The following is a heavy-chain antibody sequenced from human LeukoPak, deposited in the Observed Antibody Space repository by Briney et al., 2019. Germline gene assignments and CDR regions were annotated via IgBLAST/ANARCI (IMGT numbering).Heavy chain of an antibody. CDR1: GFTFSNYG. J-gene: IGHJ5*02. CDR3: AKDPVGATVKWFDP. Sequence: GGSLRLSGAASGFTFSNYGMSWVRQAPRKGLDGVSGIIGIGGTTYSADSVNGRLTVFIDNSKNTLYLQMNSLRAEDTAIYYCAKDPVGATVKWFDPWGQGTLVAVSS. D-gene: IGHD1-26*01. V-gene: IGHV3-23*01. CDR2: IIGIGGTT.